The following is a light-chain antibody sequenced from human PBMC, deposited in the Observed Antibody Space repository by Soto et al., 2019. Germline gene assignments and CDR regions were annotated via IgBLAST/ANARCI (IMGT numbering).Light chain of an antibody. V-gene: IGKV3-20*01. CDR3: QQYGSSPT. J-gene: IGKJ1*01. CDR2: GAS. CDR1: QSASSNY. Sequence: EIVLTQSPGTLSLSPGERAILSCRASQSASSNYLAWYQQKPGQAPRLLIYGASSRATGIPDRFSGSGSGTDFTLTISRLAPEDFAVYYCQQYGSSPTFGQGTKVEIK.